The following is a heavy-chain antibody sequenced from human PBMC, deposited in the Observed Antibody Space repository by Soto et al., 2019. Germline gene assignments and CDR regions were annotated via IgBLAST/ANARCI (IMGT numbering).Heavy chain of an antibody. D-gene: IGHD4-17*01. Sequence: QVQLVQSGAEVKKPGSSVKVSCKASGGTFGNYTITWVRQAPGQGLEWMGRIIPILDIANYAKKFQGRVTITADKSTSTAYTELSSLRSEDTAVYYCARDVGLGPVTVSTHVDYWGQGTLVIVSS. J-gene: IGHJ4*02. CDR1: GGTFGNYT. V-gene: IGHV1-69*08. CDR3: ARDVGLGPVTVSTHVDY. CDR2: IIPILDIA.